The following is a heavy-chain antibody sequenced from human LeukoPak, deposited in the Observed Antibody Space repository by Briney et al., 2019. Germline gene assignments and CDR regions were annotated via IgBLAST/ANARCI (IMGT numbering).Heavy chain of an antibody. CDR3: ARADYDDYGNWALEAFDY. V-gene: IGHV1-69*13. D-gene: IGHD4-17*01. CDR2: IIPLFKTA. J-gene: IGHJ4*02. CDR1: RGSLSSYG. Sequence: ASVKVSCKAPRGSLSSYGFSWVRQAPGQGLDWMGGIIPLFKTAKYAQEFQDRVTITAGESSSTVYMELSSLRSEDTAVYYCARADYDDYGNWALEAFDYWGQGTLVTVSS.